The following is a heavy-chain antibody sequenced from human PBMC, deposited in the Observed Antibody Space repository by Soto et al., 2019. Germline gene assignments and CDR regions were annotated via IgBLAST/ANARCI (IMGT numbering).Heavy chain of an antibody. D-gene: IGHD3-16*01. J-gene: IGHJ4*02. CDR3: ARDIPYTPGEGL. CDR2: ISSSSSYI. V-gene: IGHV3-21*01. Sequence: GLMRLPWAAAGIPFVSTCMHWVRQTKRKGLEWVSSISSSSSYIYYAYSVRGRFAISRDNAKKSLYLQMNSLRADDTAVYYCARDIPYTPGEGLWGQGPLGTVSS. CDR1: GIPFVSTC.